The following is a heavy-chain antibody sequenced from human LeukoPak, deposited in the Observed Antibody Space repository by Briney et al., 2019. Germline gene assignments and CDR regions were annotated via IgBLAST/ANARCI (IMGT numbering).Heavy chain of an antibody. D-gene: IGHD4-17*01. J-gene: IGHJ4*02. CDR3: AREAEYGDYAGIFDY. Sequence: GGSLRLSCAASGFTVSSNYMSWVRQAPGKGLEWVSVIYSGGSTYYADSVKGRFTISRDNSKNTLYLQMNSLRAEDTAVYYCAREAEYGDYAGIFDYWGQGTLVTVSS. CDR1: GFTVSSNY. V-gene: IGHV3-53*01. CDR2: IYSGGST.